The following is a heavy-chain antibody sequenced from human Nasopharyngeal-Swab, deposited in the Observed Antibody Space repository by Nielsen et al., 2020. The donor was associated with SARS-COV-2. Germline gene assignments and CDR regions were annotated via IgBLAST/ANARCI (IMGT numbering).Heavy chain of an antibody. D-gene: IGHD2-21*01. CDR2: VYSGGRT. V-gene: IGHV3-53*04. Sequence: VRQDPGKGLEWVSIVYSGGRTSYADSVNGRFSVSRHNSENTVYLQMNSLRTDDTALYYCATFPPSYCGGPTHYCDYWGQGTQVTVSS. J-gene: IGHJ4*02. CDR3: ATFPPSYCGGPTHYCDY.